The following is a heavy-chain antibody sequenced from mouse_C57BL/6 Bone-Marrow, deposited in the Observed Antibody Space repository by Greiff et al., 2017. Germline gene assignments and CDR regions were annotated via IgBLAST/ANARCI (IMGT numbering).Heavy chain of an antibody. CDR3: ARSYSFAY. J-gene: IGHJ3*01. Sequence: VQVVESGAELARPGASVKLSCKASGYTFTSYGISWVKQRTGQGLEWIGEIYPRSGNTYYNEKFKGKATLTADKSSSTAYMELRSLTSEDSAVYFCARSYSFAYWGQGTLVTVSA. CDR2: IYPRSGNT. CDR1: GYTFTSYG. V-gene: IGHV1-81*01. D-gene: IGHD2-10*01.